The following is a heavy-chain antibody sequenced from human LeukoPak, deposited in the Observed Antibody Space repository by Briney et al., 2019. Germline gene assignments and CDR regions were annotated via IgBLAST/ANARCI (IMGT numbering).Heavy chain of an antibody. D-gene: IGHD4-17*01. CDR3: ARVRLVTVTTDGMDV. J-gene: IGHJ6*04. V-gene: IGHV4-34*01. Sequence: SETLSLTCAVYGGSFSGYYWSWIRQPPGKGLEWIGEINHSGSTNYNPSLKSRVTISVDTSKNQFSLKLSSVTAADTAVYYCARVRLVTVTTDGMDVWGKGTTVTVSS. CDR2: INHSGST. CDR1: GGSFSGYY.